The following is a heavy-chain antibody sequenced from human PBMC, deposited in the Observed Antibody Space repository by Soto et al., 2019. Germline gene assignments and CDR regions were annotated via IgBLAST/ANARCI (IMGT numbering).Heavy chain of an antibody. Sequence: QVQLVESGGGVVQPGRSLRLSCAASGFTFSSYAMHWVRQAPGKGLEWVAVISYDGSNKYYADSVKGRFTISRDNSKNTLYLQMNSLRAEDTAVYYCARERFSTSCLDYWGQGTLVTVSS. CDR1: GFTFSSYA. V-gene: IGHV3-30-3*01. D-gene: IGHD2-2*01. J-gene: IGHJ4*02. CDR2: ISYDGSNK. CDR3: ARERFSTSCLDY.